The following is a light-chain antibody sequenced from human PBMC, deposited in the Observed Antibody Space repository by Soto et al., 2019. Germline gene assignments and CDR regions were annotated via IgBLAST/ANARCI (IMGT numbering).Light chain of an antibody. CDR2: GAS. CDR3: QQYHSYPVT. V-gene: IGKV1-16*01. Sequence: DIQMTQSPSSLSASVGDTVTITCRASQGINTFLAWFQQKPGKAPKSLIYGASSLQSGAPSTFSGSGSDTGFTLTISSLQPEDSATYFCQQYHSYPVTFSGGTKVEIK. J-gene: IGKJ4*01. CDR1: QGINTF.